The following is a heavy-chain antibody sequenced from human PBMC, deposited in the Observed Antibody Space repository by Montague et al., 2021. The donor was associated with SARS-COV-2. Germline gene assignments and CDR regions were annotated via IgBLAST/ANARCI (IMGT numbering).Heavy chain of an antibody. V-gene: IGHV3-9*01. CDR2: ISWNSGSI. CDR1: GFTFDDYA. Sequence: PLRLSCAASGFTFDDYAMHWVRQAPGKGLEWVSGISWNSGSIGYADSVKGRFTISRDNAKNSLYPQMNSLRAEDTALYYCAKLGSYTDYWGQGTLVTVSS. CDR3: AKLGSYTDY. J-gene: IGHJ4*02. D-gene: IGHD2-2*02.